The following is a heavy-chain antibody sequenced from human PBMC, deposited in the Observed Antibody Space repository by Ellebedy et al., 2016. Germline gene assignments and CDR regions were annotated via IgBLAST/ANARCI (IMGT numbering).Heavy chain of an antibody. V-gene: IGHV3-21*01. Sequence: GGSLRLXXAASGFSFNTFFMSWVRQAPGKGLEWVSSISSSSSYIYYADSVKGRFTISRDNGKNLVFLQMNNLRVEDTALYYCTRDGSEWSRDYWGQGTLVTVSS. CDR2: ISSSSSYI. CDR3: TRDGSEWSRDY. CDR1: GFSFNTFF. J-gene: IGHJ4*02. D-gene: IGHD3-3*01.